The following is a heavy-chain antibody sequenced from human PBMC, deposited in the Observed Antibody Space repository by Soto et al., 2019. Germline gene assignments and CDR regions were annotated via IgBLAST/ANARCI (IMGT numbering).Heavy chain of an antibody. V-gene: IGHV4-4*02. CDR1: GASISSTSSGDW. Sequence: QVQLQESGPGLVKPSGTLSLICTVSGASISSTSSGDWWSWVRQTPGKGLEWIGEIHHSGNTNYNPSLKRQVTMSVDKSKNKFYLRLSSVTAADTDVYYCAKMVGATLVDYWGQGSLVTVSS. D-gene: IGHD1-26*01. CDR2: IHHSGNT. CDR3: AKMVGATLVDY. J-gene: IGHJ4*02.